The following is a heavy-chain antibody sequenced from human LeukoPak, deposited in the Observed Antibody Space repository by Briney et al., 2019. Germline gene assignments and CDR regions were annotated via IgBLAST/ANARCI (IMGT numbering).Heavy chain of an antibody. CDR1: GFTFSSYG. CDR2: IWYDGSNK. Sequence: GRSLRLSCAASGFTFSSYGMHWVRQAPGKGLEWVAVIWYDGSNKYYADSVKGRFTISRDNSKNTLYLQMNSLRAEATAVYYCAKELGATTYYYYYMDVWGKGTTVTVSS. J-gene: IGHJ6*03. D-gene: IGHD1-26*01. V-gene: IGHV3-33*06. CDR3: AKELGATTYYYYYMDV.